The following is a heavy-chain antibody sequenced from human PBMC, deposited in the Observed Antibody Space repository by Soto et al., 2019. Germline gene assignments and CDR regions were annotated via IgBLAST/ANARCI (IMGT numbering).Heavy chain of an antibody. Sequence: PGGFLRLSCAASGFTFNAYAMTWVRQAPGKGLEWVSAIGGSGGNRYYADSVRGRFTISRDNSKDTVDLQMNSLRVEDTAVYYCARVASDYINSVDNWGQGILVTVSS. CDR2: IGGSGGNR. CDR3: ARVASDYINSVDN. CDR1: GFTFNAYA. V-gene: IGHV3-23*01. J-gene: IGHJ4*02. D-gene: IGHD4-4*01.